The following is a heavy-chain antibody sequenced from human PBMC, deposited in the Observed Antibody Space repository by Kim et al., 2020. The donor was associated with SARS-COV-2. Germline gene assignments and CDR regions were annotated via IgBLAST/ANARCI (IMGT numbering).Heavy chain of an antibody. CDR1: GFTFSSYG. D-gene: IGHD2-8*01. Sequence: GGSLRLSCAASGFTFSSYGMHWVRQAPGKGLEWVAVISYDGSNKYYADSVKGRFTISRDNSKNTLYLQMNSLRAEDTAVYYCAKDDGNESYFDLWGRGTLVTVSS. CDR2: ISYDGSNK. CDR3: AKDDGNESYFDL. V-gene: IGHV3-30*18. J-gene: IGHJ2*01.